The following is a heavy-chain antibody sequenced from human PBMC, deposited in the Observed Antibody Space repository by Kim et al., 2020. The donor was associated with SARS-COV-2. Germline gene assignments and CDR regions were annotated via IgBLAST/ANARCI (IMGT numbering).Heavy chain of an antibody. Sequence: KFQGRVTITRDTSASTDYMELSSLRSEDTAVYYCARDQHYDFWSGFFFSDWGQGTLVTVSS. J-gene: IGHJ4*02. D-gene: IGHD3-3*01. CDR3: ARDQHYDFWSGFFFSD. V-gene: IGHV1-3*01.